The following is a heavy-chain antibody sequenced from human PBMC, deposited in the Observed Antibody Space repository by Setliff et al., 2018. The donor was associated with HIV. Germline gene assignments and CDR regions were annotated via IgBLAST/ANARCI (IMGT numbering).Heavy chain of an antibody. D-gene: IGHD6-13*01. V-gene: IGHV4-59*11. CDR1: GGSISSHY. Sequence: SETLSLTCTVSGGSISSHYWSWIRQPPGKGLEWIGYIYYSGSTNYNPSLKSRVTISVDTSKNQFSLKLSSVTAADTAVYYCAREVELERGSSWYGGDYYYYYYYMDVWGKGTTVIVSS. CDR2: IYYSGST. CDR3: AREVELERGSSWYGGDYYYYYYYMDV. J-gene: IGHJ6*03.